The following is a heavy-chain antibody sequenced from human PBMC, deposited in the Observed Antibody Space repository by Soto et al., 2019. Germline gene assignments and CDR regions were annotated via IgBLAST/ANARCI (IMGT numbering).Heavy chain of an antibody. J-gene: IGHJ6*03. CDR3: ARVRGVITSSYYYYMDV. CDR1: GYTFTSYG. V-gene: IGHV1-18*01. D-gene: IGHD3-10*01. Sequence: QVQLVQSGAEVKKPGASVKVSCKASGYTFTSYGISWVRQAPGQGLEWMGWISAYNGNTNYAQKLQGRFTMTTDTSTSTAYMELRSLRSDDTAVYYCARVRGVITSSYYYYMDVWGKGTTVTVSS. CDR2: ISAYNGNT.